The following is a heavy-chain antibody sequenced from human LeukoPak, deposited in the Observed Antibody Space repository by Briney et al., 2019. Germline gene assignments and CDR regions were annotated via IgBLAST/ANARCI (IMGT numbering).Heavy chain of an antibody. CDR1: GFTFSSYA. CDR3: AKDKGYDSSGYYYVPFFDY. CDR2: ISGSGGCT. Sequence: GGSLRLSCAASGFTFSSYAMSWVRQAPGKGLEQVSAISGSGGCTYYADSVKGRFTISRDNSKNTLYLQMNSLRAEDTAVYYCAKDKGYDSSGYYYVPFFDYWGQGTLVTVSS. D-gene: IGHD3-22*01. J-gene: IGHJ4*02. V-gene: IGHV3-23*01.